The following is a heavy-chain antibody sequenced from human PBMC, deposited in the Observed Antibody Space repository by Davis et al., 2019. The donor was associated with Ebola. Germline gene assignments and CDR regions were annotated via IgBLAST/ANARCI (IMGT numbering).Heavy chain of an antibody. CDR2: FYYSGST. V-gene: IGHV4-39*07. D-gene: IGHD3-16*02. J-gene: IGHJ4*02. Sequence: GSLRLSCTVSGGSISSSSYYWGWIRQPPGKGLEWIGSFYYSGSTYYNPSLKSRVTISVDTSKNQFSLKLSSVTAADTAVYYCARGLPYYDYVWGSYRYVYYFDYWGQGTLVTVSS. CDR3: ARGLPYYDYVWGSYRYVYYFDY. CDR1: GGSISSSSYY.